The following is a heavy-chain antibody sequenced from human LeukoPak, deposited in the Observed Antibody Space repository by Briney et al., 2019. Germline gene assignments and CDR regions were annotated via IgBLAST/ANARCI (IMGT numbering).Heavy chain of an antibody. D-gene: IGHD2-2*01. CDR1: GGSISSYY. Sequence: PSETLSLTCTVSGGSISSYYWSWIRQPAGKGLEWIGRIYTSGSTNYNPSLKSRVTMSVDTSKNQFSLKLSSVTAADTAVYYCARDKVAAMQDYYYYYYMDVWGKGTTVTVSS. J-gene: IGHJ6*03. V-gene: IGHV4-4*07. CDR2: IYTSGST. CDR3: ARDKVAAMQDYYYYYYMDV.